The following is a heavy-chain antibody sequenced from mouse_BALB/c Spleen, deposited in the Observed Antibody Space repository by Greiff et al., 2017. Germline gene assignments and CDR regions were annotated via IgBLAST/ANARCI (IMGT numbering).Heavy chain of an antibody. Sequence: VQPKESGAELVKPGASVKLSCTASGFNIKDTYMHWVKQRPEQGLEWIGRIDPANGNTKYDPKFQGKATITADTSSNTAYLQLSSLTSEDTAVYYCASWAYYRYDRADYWGQGTTLTVSS. CDR2: IDPANGNT. V-gene: IGHV14-3*02. D-gene: IGHD2-14*01. CDR3: ASWAYYRYDRADY. CDR1: GFNIKDTY. J-gene: IGHJ2*01.